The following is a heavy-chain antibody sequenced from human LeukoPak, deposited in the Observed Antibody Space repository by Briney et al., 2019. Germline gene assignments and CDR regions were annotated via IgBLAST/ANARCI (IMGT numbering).Heavy chain of an antibody. V-gene: IGHV3-74*03. CDR3: AKPGGDSSGGDRD. CDR2: INSDGSDT. J-gene: IGHJ4*02. Sequence: GGSLRLSCAASGFTFSSYWMHWVRQTPGRELVWVSRINSDGSDTKYADSVKGRFTISRDNAKSTLYLQMNSLRAEDTAVYYCAKPGGDSSGGDRDWGQGTLVTVSS. D-gene: IGHD3-22*01. CDR1: GFTFSSYW.